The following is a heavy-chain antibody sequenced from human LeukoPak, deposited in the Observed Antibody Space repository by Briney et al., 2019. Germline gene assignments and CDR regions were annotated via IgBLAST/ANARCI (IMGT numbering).Heavy chain of an antibody. V-gene: IGHV5-51*01. J-gene: IGHJ3*02. D-gene: IGHD1-26*01. CDR2: IYPGDSDT. Sequence: PGESLKISRKVSGYSVTSNWIGWVRQMPGKGLEWMGIIYPGDSDTRYSPSFQGQVTVSADKSISTAYLQWSSLKASDTAMYYCARPAPYGSYYGAFDIWGQGTMVTVSS. CDR3: ARPAPYGSYYGAFDI. CDR1: GYSVTSNW.